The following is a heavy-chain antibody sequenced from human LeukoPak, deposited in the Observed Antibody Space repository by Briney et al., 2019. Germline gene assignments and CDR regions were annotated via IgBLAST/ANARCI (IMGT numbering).Heavy chain of an antibody. CDR2: ISGSGGST. V-gene: IGHV3-23*01. J-gene: IGHJ5*02. D-gene: IGHD2-21*02. CDR3: AKDRKHIVVVTAMDP. CDR1: GFTFSSYA. Sequence: PGGSLRLSCAASGFTFSSYAMSWVRQAPGKGLEWVSAISGSGGSTYYADSVKGRFTISRDNSKNTLYPQMNSLRAEDAAVYYCAKDRKHIVVVTAMDPWGQGTLVTVSS.